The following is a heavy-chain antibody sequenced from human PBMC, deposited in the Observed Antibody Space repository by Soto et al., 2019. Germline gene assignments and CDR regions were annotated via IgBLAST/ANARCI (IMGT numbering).Heavy chain of an antibody. D-gene: IGHD3-10*01. Sequence: QVQLVQSGAEVKKPGASVKVSCKASGYTFTNYGISWVRQSPGQGLAWMGWISAYNGNTRYAQKLQGRVTMTTHTSTSTADMELRSLRSDDTAVYYCARGVGSGSYYNQYNWFDPWGQGTLVTVSS. CDR2: ISAYNGNT. CDR3: ARGVGSGSYYNQYNWFDP. J-gene: IGHJ5*02. CDR1: GYTFTNYG. V-gene: IGHV1-18*01.